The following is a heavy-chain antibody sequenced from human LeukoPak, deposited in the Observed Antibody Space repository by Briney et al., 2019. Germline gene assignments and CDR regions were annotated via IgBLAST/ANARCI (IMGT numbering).Heavy chain of an antibody. CDR3: ARSFSGWYGGNTDY. CDR1: GYTFTSYG. CDR2: ISAYNGNT. D-gene: IGHD6-19*01. V-gene: IGHV1-18*04. J-gene: IGHJ4*02. Sequence: ASVEVSCKASGYTFTSYGISWVRQAPGQGLGWMGWISAYNGNTHYAPKLQGRVTMTTDTSTSTAYMELRSLRSDDTAVNYCARSFSGWYGGNTDYWSQGTLVTVSS.